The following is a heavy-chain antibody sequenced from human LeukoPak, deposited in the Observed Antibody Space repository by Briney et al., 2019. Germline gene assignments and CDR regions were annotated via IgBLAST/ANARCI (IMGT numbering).Heavy chain of an antibody. CDR2: IKIDGREK. D-gene: IGHD2/OR15-2a*01. V-gene: IGHV3-74*03. CDR3: ARDFYQRGD. Sequence: PGGSLRFPCEALGFNLSPYWRNWAGQVQGKGLMWVSRIKIDGREKTNAEAERGGFTISRDNANNTLYLQLSSLRADDTAIYYCARDFYQRGDWGQGTLVTVSS. CDR1: GFNLSPYW. J-gene: IGHJ4*02.